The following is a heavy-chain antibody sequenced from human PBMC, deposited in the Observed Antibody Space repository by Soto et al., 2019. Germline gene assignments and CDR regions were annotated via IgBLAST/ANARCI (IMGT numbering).Heavy chain of an antibody. V-gene: IGHV4-34*01. Sequence: SETLSLTCAVYGGSFSGYYWSWIRQPPGKGLEWIGEINHSGSTNYNPSLKSRVTISVDTSKNQFSLKLSSVTAADTGVYYCARVSSTWHLLPDSWGQGTRVTVS. J-gene: IGHJ4*02. CDR2: INHSGST. D-gene: IGHD6-13*01. CDR3: ARVSSTWHLLPDS. CDR1: GGSFSGYY.